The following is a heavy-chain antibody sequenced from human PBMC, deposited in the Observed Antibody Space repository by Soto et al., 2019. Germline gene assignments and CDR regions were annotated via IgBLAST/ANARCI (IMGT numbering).Heavy chain of an antibody. V-gene: IGHV5-51*01. CDR1: GYSFTSYW. CDR2: IYPGDSDT. CDR3: ARYGEAAGTLSRFDP. J-gene: IGHJ5*02. Sequence: GESLKISCKGSGYSFTSYWIGWVRQMPGKGLEWMGIIYPGDSDTGYSPSFQGQVTISADKSISTAYLQWTSLKASDTAMYYCARYGEAAGTLSRFDPLGQXTLVT. D-gene: IGHD6-13*01.